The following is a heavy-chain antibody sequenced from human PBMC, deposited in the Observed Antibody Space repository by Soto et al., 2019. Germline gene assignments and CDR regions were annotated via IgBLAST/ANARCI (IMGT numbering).Heavy chain of an antibody. CDR2: ISSSGSTI. J-gene: IGHJ4*02. V-gene: IGHV3-11*01. CDR3: ARASTTRDGYNPLYLGY. CDR1: GVTLRDYY. D-gene: IGHD5-12*01. Sequence: GGCLRLACPASGVTLRDYYMSWIRQAPGKGLEWVSYISSSGSTIYYADSVKGRFTISRDNAKNSLYLQMNSLRAEDTAVYYCARASTTRDGYNPLYLGYWGQGTLVTVSS.